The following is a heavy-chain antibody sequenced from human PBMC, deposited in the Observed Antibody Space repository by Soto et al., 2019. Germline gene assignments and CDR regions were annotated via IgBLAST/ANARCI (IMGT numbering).Heavy chain of an antibody. CDR2: IHSSEST. V-gene: IGHV4-59*01. CDR1: GGSISSYY. J-gene: IGHJ4*02. CDR3: ARSGRLGTHFDY. D-gene: IGHD7-27*01. Sequence: SETLSLTCTVSGGSISSYYWSWIRQPPGKGLEWIGYIHSSESTNYNPSLKSRVTISVDTSKNQFSLKLSSVTAADTAVYYCARSGRLGTHFDYWGQGTLVTVSS.